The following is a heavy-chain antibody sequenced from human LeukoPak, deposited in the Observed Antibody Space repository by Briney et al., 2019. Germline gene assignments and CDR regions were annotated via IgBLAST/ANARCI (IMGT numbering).Heavy chain of an antibody. CDR1: GFTFSSYW. D-gene: IGHD5-18*01. V-gene: IGHV3-7*01. Sequence: GGSLRLSCAASGFTFSSYWMSWVRQAPGKGLEWVANIKQDGSEKYYVDSVKGRFTISRDNAKNSLYLQMNSLRAEDTAVYYCAMSAYSYPSEYFHHWGQGTLVTVSS. CDR3: AMSAYSYPSEYFHH. J-gene: IGHJ1*01. CDR2: IKQDGSEK.